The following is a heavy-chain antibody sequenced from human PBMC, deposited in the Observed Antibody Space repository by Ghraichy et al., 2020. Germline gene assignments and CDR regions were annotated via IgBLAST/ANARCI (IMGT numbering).Heavy chain of an antibody. V-gene: IGHV4-34*01. CDR3: ARRRELWSAAEGDAFDM. J-gene: IGHJ3*02. CDR2: INPTGST. D-gene: IGHD5-18*01. CDR1: VGSFSGYY. Sequence: LSLTCAVYVGSFSGYYWSWIRQPPGKGLEWIGEINPTGSTTNSPSLKSRLTLLVDKSKNQFSLKLKSVTAADTAVYYCARRRELWSAAEGDAFDMWGQGTMVTVSS.